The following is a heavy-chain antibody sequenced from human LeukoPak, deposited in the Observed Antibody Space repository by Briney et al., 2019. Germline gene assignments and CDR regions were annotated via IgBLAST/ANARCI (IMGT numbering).Heavy chain of an antibody. CDR3: ARGGGIAVAGLDY. J-gene: IGHJ4*02. Sequence: GGSLRLPCAASGFTFSSYSMNWVRQAPGKGLEWVSSISSSSSYIYYADSVKGRFTISRDNAKNSLYLQMNSLRAEDTAVYYCARGGGIAVAGLDYWGQGTLVTVSS. CDR2: ISSSSSYI. D-gene: IGHD6-19*01. CDR1: GFTFSSYS. V-gene: IGHV3-21*01.